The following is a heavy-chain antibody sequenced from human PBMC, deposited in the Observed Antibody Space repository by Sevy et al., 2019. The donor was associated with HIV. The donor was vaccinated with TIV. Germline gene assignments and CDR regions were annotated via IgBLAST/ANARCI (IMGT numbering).Heavy chain of an antibody. J-gene: IGHJ4*02. CDR2: MRQDGRET. Sequence: GGSLRPSCEASGFSFSDYWMTWVRQAPGKGLEWVANMRQDGRETYYVDSVKGRFTVSRDNAKNSLWLQMNSLRAEDTAVYYCARGIFGSGSRLGLGYWGQGTLVTVSS. CDR3: ARGIFGSGSRLGLGY. CDR1: GFSFSDYW. V-gene: IGHV3-7*03. D-gene: IGHD3-10*01.